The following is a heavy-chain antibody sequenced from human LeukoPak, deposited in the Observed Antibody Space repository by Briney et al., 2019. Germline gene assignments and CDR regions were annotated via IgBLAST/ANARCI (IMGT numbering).Heavy chain of an antibody. CDR1: GFTFSTYA. V-gene: IGHV3-23*01. Sequence: GGSLRLSCAASGFTFSTYAMRWVRQAPGKGLEGVSSTGRHTNYADSVEGRFTISRDNSKSTLYLQMDSLRAEDTAIYYCAKSWRSYDNSNYYAFDLWGQGTMVTVSS. CDR2: TGRHT. CDR3: AKSWRSYDNSNYYAFDL. J-gene: IGHJ3*01. D-gene: IGHD3-22*01.